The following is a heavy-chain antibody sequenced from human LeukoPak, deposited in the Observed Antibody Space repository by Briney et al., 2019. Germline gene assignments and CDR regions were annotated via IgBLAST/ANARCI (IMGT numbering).Heavy chain of an antibody. CDR2: VYYSGST. Sequence: SETLSLTCTVSGVSLSSGSHYWGWIRQPPGKGLEWLGSVYYSGSTYYSPSLDSRVTISVDTSGNRFSLRLSSVTAADTAVYYCASQYSSSGHCYTYFLDWGQGTLVLVSA. CDR1: GVSLSSGSHY. CDR3: ASQYSSSGHCYTYFLD. J-gene: IGHJ4*02. D-gene: IGHD2-15*01. V-gene: IGHV4-39*01.